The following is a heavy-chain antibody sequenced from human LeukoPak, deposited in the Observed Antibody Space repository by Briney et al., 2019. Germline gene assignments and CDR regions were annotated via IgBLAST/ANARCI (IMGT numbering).Heavy chain of an antibody. D-gene: IGHD1-20*01. CDR1: GFTVSSTY. J-gene: IGHJ5*02. Sequence: PGGSLRLSCAASGFTVSSTYMSWLRQAPGKGLVWVSLIYTGGTTYYADSVKGRFTISRDNSENTLYLQMNSLRAEDTAVYYCARGITGSNNWFDPWGQGTLVTVSS. V-gene: IGHV3-53*01. CDR3: ARGITGSNNWFDP. CDR2: IYTGGTT.